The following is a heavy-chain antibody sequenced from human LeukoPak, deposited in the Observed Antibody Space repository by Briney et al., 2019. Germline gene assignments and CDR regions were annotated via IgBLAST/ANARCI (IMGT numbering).Heavy chain of an antibody. Sequence: ASVKVSCKASGYTSTNYAMNWVRQAPGQRLEWMGWINAGNGNTKSSQRFQDRVTITRDTSASTAYMELNSLRSEDTAVYYCTRGIWSSHNKDYYFDYWGQGSLVTVSS. CDR2: INAGNGNT. CDR3: TRGIWSSHNKDYYFDY. CDR1: GYTSTNYA. D-gene: IGHD2-2*01. J-gene: IGHJ4*02. V-gene: IGHV1-3*01.